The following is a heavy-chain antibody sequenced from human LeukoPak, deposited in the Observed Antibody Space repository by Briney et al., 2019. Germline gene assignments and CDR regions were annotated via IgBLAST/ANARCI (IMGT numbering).Heavy chain of an antibody. V-gene: IGHV1-8*02. CDR1: GYTFTSYG. CDR3: ARGHFIPDSSGALLYYYGMDV. Sequence: ASVKVSCKASGYTFTSYGINWVRQATGQGLEWMGWMNPNSGNTGYAQKFQGRVTMTRNTSISTAYMELSSLRSEDTAVYYCARGHFIPDSSGALLYYYGMDVWGQGTTVTVSS. J-gene: IGHJ6*02. CDR2: MNPNSGNT. D-gene: IGHD3-22*01.